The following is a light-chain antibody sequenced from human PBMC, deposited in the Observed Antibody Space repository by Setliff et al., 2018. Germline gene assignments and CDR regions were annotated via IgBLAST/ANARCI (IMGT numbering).Light chain of an antibody. Sequence: QSVLTQPASVSGSPGQSITISCTESSGDIGSFTFVSWYQQYPDEAPKLIIFEVSDRPSGISDRFSGSKSANTASLTISGLQAEDEADYYCSSYTSNGLYVFGTGTKVT. CDR3: SSYTSNGLYV. V-gene: IGLV2-14*03. J-gene: IGLJ1*01. CDR2: EVS. CDR1: SGDIGSFTF.